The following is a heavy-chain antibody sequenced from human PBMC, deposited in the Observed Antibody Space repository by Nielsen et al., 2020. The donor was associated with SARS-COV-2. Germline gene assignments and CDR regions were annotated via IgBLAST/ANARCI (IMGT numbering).Heavy chain of an antibody. V-gene: IGHV3-30*18. CDR3: AKDARSSGRALYYYYGMDV. J-gene: IGHJ6*02. D-gene: IGHD3-10*01. CDR1: GFTFSNYG. Sequence: GESLKISCAASGFTFSNYGMHWVRQAPGKGLEWVAVISYDGSNKYYADSVKGRFTISRDNSKNTLYLQMNSLRAGDTAVYYCAKDARSSGRALYYYYGMDVWGQGTTVTVSS. CDR2: ISYDGSNK.